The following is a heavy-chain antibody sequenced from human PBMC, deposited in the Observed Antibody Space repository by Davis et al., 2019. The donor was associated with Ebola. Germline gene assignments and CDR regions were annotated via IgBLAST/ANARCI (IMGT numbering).Heavy chain of an antibody. D-gene: IGHD3-16*01. J-gene: IGHJ3*02. V-gene: IGHV4-61*01. CDR3: ARIQGGDDAFDI. Sequence: MPSETLSLTCALSGGSVSSASHYWSWIRQPPGKGLEWIGYMYYSGSPNYNPSLNSRVTISVDTSRNQFPLKLTSLTAADTAVYYCARIQGGDDAFDIWGQGTMVSVSS. CDR1: GGSVSSASHY. CDR2: MYYSGSP.